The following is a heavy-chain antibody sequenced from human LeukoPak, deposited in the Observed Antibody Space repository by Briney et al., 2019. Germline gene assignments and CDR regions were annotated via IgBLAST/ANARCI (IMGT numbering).Heavy chain of an antibody. J-gene: IGHJ4*02. CDR2: ISYTGRT. CDR3: SRLRSNSWSSYYFDY. CDR1: GGSISSHY. D-gene: IGHD6-13*01. Sequence: PSETLSLTCTVSGGSISSHYWSWLRQPPGKGLEWIGYISYTGRTNYNPSLKSRVNISGDTSKNEFSLRLNSVTAADTAIYFCSRLRSNSWSSYYFDYWGQGTLVAVSS. V-gene: IGHV4-59*11.